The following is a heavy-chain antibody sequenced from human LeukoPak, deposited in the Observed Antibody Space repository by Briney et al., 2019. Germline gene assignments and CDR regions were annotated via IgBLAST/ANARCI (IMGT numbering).Heavy chain of an antibody. V-gene: IGHV1-69*06. Sequence: SVKVSCKASGGTFSSYAISWVRQAPGQGLEWMGGIIPIFGTANYAQKFQGRVTITADKSTSTAYMEMRRLRYDDTAVYYCARDSGYYYVSSGELDFWGQGTLVTVSS. J-gene: IGHJ4*02. D-gene: IGHD3-22*01. CDR1: GGTFSSYA. CDR2: IIPIFGTA. CDR3: ARDSGYYYVSSGELDF.